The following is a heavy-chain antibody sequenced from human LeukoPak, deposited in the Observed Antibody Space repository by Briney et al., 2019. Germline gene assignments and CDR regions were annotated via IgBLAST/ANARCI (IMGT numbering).Heavy chain of an antibody. J-gene: IGHJ6*03. CDR1: GYTFTSYY. CDR2: INPSGGST. V-gene: IGHV1-46*01. CDR3: ARDSVVVAATPRLYYYYYYMDV. D-gene: IGHD2-15*01. Sequence: ASVKVSCKASGYTFTSYYMHWVRQAPGQGLEWMGIINPSGGSTSYAQKFQGRVTMTRDTSTSTVYMELSSLRSEDTAVYYCARDSVVVAATPRLYYYYYYMDVWGKGTTVTVSS.